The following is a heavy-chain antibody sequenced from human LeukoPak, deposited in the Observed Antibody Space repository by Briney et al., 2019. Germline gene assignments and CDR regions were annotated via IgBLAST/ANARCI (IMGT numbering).Heavy chain of an antibody. CDR1: GYTLTELS. V-gene: IGHV1-24*01. Sequence: ASVTVSCTVSGYTLTELSMHWVRQAPGKGLEWMGGFDPEDGETIYAQKFQGRVTMTEDTSTDTAYMELSSLRSEDTAVYYCATGDSSSWYATFDYWGQGTLVTVSS. CDR3: ATGDSSSWYATFDY. D-gene: IGHD6-13*01. CDR2: FDPEDGET. J-gene: IGHJ4*02.